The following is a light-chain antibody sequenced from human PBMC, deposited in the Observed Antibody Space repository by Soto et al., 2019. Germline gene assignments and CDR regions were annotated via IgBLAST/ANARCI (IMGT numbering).Light chain of an antibody. CDR3: QSYDSSLSGSEYV. V-gene: IGLV1-40*01. J-gene: IGLJ1*01. Sequence: QSVLTQPPSVSGAPGQRVTISCTGSSSNIGAGYYVHWYQQLPGTAPKLLIYGNSNRPSGVPDRFSGSKSGTSASLAITGLQAEDEADSYCQSYDSSLSGSEYVFGTGTKLTVL. CDR1: SSNIGAGYY. CDR2: GNS.